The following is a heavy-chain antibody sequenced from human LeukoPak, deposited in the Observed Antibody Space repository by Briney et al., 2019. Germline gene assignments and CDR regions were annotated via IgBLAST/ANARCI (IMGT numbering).Heavy chain of an antibody. J-gene: IGHJ4*02. V-gene: IGHV3-23*01. Sequence: PGGSLRLSCSASGFTFSSYGMNWVRQAPGKGLEWVSAISGSGGSTYYADSVKGRFTISRDNSKNTLYLQMNSLRAEDTAVYYCAKEPYYDILTGPFDYWGQGTLVTVSS. D-gene: IGHD3-9*01. CDR2: ISGSGGST. CDR3: AKEPYYDILTGPFDY. CDR1: GFTFSSYG.